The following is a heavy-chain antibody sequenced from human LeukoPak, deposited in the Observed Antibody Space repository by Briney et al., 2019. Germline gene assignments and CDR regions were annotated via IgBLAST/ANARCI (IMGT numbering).Heavy chain of an antibody. CDR3: AMAYGSGSYYFDY. CDR2: INPNSGGT. J-gene: IGHJ4*02. D-gene: IGHD3-10*01. V-gene: IGHV1-2*02. Sequence: ASVKVSCKASGYTFTGYYMHWVRQAPGQGLEWMGWINPNSGGTNYAQKFQGRVTMTRDTSISTAYTELSRLRSDDTAVYYCAMAYGSGSYYFDYWGQGTLVTVSS. CDR1: GYTFTGYY.